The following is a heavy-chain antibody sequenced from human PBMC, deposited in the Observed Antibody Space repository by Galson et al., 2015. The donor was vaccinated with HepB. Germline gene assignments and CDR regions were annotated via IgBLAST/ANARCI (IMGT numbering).Heavy chain of an antibody. V-gene: IGHV6-1*01. CDR2: TYYRSKWYN. CDR3: ARAIMITSRGRPNWFDP. CDR1: GDSVSSNSAA. J-gene: IGHJ5*02. Sequence: CAISGDSVSSNSAAWNWIRQSPSRGLEWLGRTYYRSKWYNDYAVSVKSRMTINPDTSKNQFSLQLNSVTPEDTAVYYCARAIMITSRGRPNWFDPWGQGTLVTVSS. D-gene: IGHD3-16*01.